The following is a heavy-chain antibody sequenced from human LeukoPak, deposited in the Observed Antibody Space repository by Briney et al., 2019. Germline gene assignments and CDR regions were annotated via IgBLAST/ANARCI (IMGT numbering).Heavy chain of an antibody. Sequence: GGSLRLSCAASGFTFSSYGMHWVRQAPGKGLEWVAVISYDGSNKYYADSVKGRFTISRDNSKNTLYLQMNSLRAEDTAVYYCARDKFGYSSALDYWGQGTLVTVSS. D-gene: IGHD6-19*01. J-gene: IGHJ4*02. CDR3: ARDKFGYSSALDY. CDR2: ISYDGSNK. CDR1: GFTFSSYG. V-gene: IGHV3-30*03.